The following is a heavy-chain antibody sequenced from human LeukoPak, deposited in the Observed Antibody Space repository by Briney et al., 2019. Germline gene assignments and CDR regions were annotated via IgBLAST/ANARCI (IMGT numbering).Heavy chain of an antibody. CDR2: IYTSGST. D-gene: IGHD2-15*01. Sequence: PSETLSLTCTVSGGSINSGSCYWSWIRQPAGKGLEWIGRIYTSGSTNYNPSLKSRVTISVDTSKNQFSLKLSSVTAADTAVYYCARDLCSGGSCYRQLFDYWGQGTLVTVSS. CDR1: GGSINSGSCY. J-gene: IGHJ4*02. V-gene: IGHV4-61*02. CDR3: ARDLCSGGSCYRQLFDY.